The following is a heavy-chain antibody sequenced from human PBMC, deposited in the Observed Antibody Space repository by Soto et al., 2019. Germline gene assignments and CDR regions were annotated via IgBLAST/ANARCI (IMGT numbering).Heavy chain of an antibody. J-gene: IGHJ4*02. D-gene: IGHD5-12*01. CDR1: GGSFSPNY. CDR2: IYYAGTT. CDR3: ARERYSGYDSIYFDY. V-gene: IGHV4-59*01. Sequence: SETLSLTCTVSGGSFSPNYWSWIRQSPGKGLEWIGYIYYAGTTSYNPSLKSRATISLETSKNQFSLKLSSVTAADMAVYYCARERYSGYDSIYFDYWGQGTLVTVSS.